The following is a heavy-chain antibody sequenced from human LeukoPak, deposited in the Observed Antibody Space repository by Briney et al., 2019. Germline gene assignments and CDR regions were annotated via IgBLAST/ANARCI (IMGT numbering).Heavy chain of an antibody. CDR1: GYTFTSYL. V-gene: IGHV5-51*01. CDR2: IYPGDSDT. CDR3: ARGYSSASGFYGMDV. J-gene: IGHJ6*02. Sequence: GESLKISCKGSGYTFTSYLIGWVRPMPGKGLEWMGIIYPGDSDTRYSPSFQGQVTMSADRSTSTAYLQWSSLKASDTATYYCARGYSSASGFYGMDVWGQGTTVTVSS. D-gene: IGHD6-6*01.